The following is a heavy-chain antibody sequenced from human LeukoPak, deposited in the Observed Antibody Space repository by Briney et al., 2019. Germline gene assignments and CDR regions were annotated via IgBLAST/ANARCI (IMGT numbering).Heavy chain of an antibody. D-gene: IGHD5-18*01. V-gene: IGHV3-7*01. CDR2: IKQDGSEK. J-gene: IGHJ6*03. Sequence: GGSLRLSCAASGFTFSSYWMSWVRQAPGKGLEWVANIKQDGSEKYYVDSVKGRFTISRDNARNSLYLQMNSLRAEDTAVYYCARLSNYGYGYYYYYYYYMDVWGKGTTVTVSS. CDR3: ARLSNYGYGYYYYYYYYMDV. CDR1: GFTFSSYW.